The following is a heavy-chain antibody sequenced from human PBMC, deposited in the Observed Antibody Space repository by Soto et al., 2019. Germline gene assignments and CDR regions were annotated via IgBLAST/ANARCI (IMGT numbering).Heavy chain of an antibody. CDR3: ARDGGGSSSYYYYYGMDV. Sequence: QVQLVQSGAEVKKPGSSVKVSCKASGGTFSSYAISWVRQAPGQGLEWMGGIIPIFGTTNYAQKFQGRVTITADESTSTAYMELSSLRSEDTAVYYCARDGGGSSSYYYYYGMDVWGQGTTVTVSS. CDR2: IIPIFGTT. D-gene: IGHD6-6*01. CDR1: GGTFSSYA. J-gene: IGHJ6*02. V-gene: IGHV1-69*01.